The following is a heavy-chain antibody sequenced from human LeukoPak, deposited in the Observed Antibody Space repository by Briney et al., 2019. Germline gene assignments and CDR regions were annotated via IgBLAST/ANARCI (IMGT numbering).Heavy chain of an antibody. J-gene: IGHJ4*02. CDR3: ARGAGGYIPAFDY. CDR1: GFTFSSYS. CDR2: ISSSSSYI. V-gene: IGHV3-21*01. D-gene: IGHD3-22*01. Sequence: LGGSLRLSCAASGFTFSSYSMNWVRQAPGKGLEWVSSISSSSSYIYYADSVKGRFTISRDNAKNSLYLQMNSLRAEDTAVYYCARGAGGYIPAFDYWGQGTLVTVSS.